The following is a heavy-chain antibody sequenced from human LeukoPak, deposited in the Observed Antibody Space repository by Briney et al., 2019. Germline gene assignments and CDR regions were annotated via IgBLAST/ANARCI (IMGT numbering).Heavy chain of an antibody. CDR3: VRAEGTYNYGSRSLNHHFDL. Sequence: GTSLRHSCAASGFTLDLYGMHWVRQPPGQGLQWVSGLSWRTRTEAYAVSVKGRLSLSREQAGNSLFLQINSLRPDDTALYYRVRAEGTYNYGSRSLNHHFDLWGHGTMVTVSS. CDR1: GFTLDLYG. D-gene: IGHD3-10*01. CDR2: LSWRTRTE. J-gene: IGHJ3*01. V-gene: IGHV3-9*01.